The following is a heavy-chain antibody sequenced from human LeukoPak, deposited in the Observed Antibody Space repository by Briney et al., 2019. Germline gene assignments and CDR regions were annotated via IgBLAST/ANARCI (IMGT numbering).Heavy chain of an antibody. Sequence: GGSLRLSCAASGFTFSSYAMHWVRQAPGKGLEWVAVISYDGSNKYYADSVKGRFTISRNNAKKTLSLQMDSLRAEDTALYYCAKAQETSVEMAIFDYWGQGTLVTVSS. CDR1: GFTFSSYA. D-gene: IGHD5-24*01. V-gene: IGHV3-30-3*01. CDR2: ISYDGSNK. CDR3: AKAQETSVEMAIFDY. J-gene: IGHJ4*02.